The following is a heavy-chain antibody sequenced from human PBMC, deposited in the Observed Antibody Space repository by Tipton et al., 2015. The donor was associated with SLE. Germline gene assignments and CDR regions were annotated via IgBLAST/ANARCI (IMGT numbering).Heavy chain of an antibody. Sequence: TLSLTCTVSGGSISSGSYYWSWIRQPAGKGLEWIGRIYTSGSTYYNPSLKSRVTISVDTSKNQFSLKLSSVTAADTAVYYCARGGGYCSSTSCPGAFDIWGQGTMVTVSS. CDR3: ARGGGYCSSTSCPGAFDI. CDR2: IYTSGST. J-gene: IGHJ3*02. V-gene: IGHV4-61*02. D-gene: IGHD2-2*01. CDR1: GGSISSGSYY.